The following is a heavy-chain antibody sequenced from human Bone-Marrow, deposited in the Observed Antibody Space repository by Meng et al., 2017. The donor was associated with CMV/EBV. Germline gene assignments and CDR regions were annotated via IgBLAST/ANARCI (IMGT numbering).Heavy chain of an antibody. V-gene: IGHV3-21*01. J-gene: IGHJ4*02. CDR2: TSSRSSYI. CDR3: ATADIAAAGTGWYYFDY. Sequence: GGSLRLSCAASGFTFSSYSMNWVRQAPGKGLEWVSSTSSRSSYINYADSVKGRFTISRDNAKNSLYLQMNSLRAEDTAVYYCATADIAAAGTGWYYFDYWGQGTLVTVSS. CDR1: GFTFSSYS. D-gene: IGHD6-13*01.